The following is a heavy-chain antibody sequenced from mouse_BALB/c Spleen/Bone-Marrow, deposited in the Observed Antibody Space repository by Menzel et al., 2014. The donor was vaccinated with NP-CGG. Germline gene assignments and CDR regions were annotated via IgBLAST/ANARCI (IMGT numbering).Heavy chain of an antibody. CDR2: IHPSDSET. V-gene: IGHV1S82*01. J-gene: IGHJ1*01. Sequence: QVQLQQSGAELVRPGASVNLSCKASGYSFTSYWMNWVKQRPGQGPEWIGMIHPSDSETRLNQKFKDKAKLTVDKSSSTAYMHLSHPTPEASAVYYCARSDYGYDRDWYFDVWGAGTPVTVSS. D-gene: IGHD2-2*01. CDR1: GYSFTSYW. CDR3: ARSDYGYDRDWYFDV.